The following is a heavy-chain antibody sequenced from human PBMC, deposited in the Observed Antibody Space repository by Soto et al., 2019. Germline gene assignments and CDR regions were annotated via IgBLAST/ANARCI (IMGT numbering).Heavy chain of an antibody. CDR1: GITFNNYW. CDR3: GRSISGWSRFDF. J-gene: IGHJ4*02. Sequence: PGGSLRLSCIESGITFNNYWMIWVRQAPGKGLEYVADITEDGSVKQYVDSVKGRFTISRDNAKNSLSLQMNGLRVEDTAMYYCGRSISGWSRFDFWGQGILVTGAS. V-gene: IGHV3-7*01. CDR2: ITEDGSVK. D-gene: IGHD6-19*01.